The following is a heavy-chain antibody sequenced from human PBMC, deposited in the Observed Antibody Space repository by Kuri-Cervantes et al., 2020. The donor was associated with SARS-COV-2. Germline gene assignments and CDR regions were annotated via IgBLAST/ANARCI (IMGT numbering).Heavy chain of an antibody. Sequence: ASVKVSCKASGYTFTGYYMHWVRQAPGQGLEWMGWINPNSGGTNYAQKFQGRVTMTRDTSICTAYMELSRLRSDDTAVYYCARDPSYYDSSGYYSPDAPQFDYWGQGTLVTVSS. CDR3: ARDPSYYDSSGYYSPDAPQFDY. V-gene: IGHV1-2*02. CDR2: INPNSGGT. D-gene: IGHD3-22*01. CDR1: GYTFTGYY. J-gene: IGHJ4*02.